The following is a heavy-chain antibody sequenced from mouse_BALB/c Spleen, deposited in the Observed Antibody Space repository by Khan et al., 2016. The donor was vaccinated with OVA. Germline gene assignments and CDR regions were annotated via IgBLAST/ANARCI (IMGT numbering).Heavy chain of an antibody. V-gene: IGHV14-1*02. Sequence: VQLQQSGAELVRPGALVKLSCKASGFNIKDYYIHWVKQRPEQGLEWIGWIDPENGNTIYDPKFQGKASMTADTSSNTAYLQLSSLTSEDTAVYYCARSDYEAMDYWGQGTSVTVSS. J-gene: IGHJ4*01. CDR3: ARSDYEAMDY. CDR2: IDPENGNT. CDR1: GFNIKDYY. D-gene: IGHD2-13*01.